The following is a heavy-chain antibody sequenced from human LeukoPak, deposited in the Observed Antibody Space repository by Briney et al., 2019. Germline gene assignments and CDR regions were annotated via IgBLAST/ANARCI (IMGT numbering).Heavy chain of an antibody. Sequence: GGSLRLSCAASGFTFSSYEMNWVRQAPGKGPEWVSYISSSGSTIYYADSVKGRFTISRDNAKNSLYLQMNSLRAEDTAVYYCARGSGYSGYDFWYGDYTMDVWGQGTTVTVSS. CDR3: ARGSGYSGYDFWYGDYTMDV. J-gene: IGHJ6*02. V-gene: IGHV3-48*03. CDR2: ISSSGSTI. CDR1: GFTFSSYE. D-gene: IGHD5-12*01.